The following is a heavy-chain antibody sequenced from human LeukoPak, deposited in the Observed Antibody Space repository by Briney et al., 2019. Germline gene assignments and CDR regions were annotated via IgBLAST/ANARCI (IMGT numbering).Heavy chain of an antibody. J-gene: IGHJ4*02. CDR3: ARGSGYDAPMPKLSDH. Sequence: GGSLRLSCAASGFTFSSYAMSWVRQAPGKGLEWVSAISGSGGSTYYADSVKGRFTISRDNSKNTLYLQMNSLRVEDTAVYYCARGSGYDAPMPKLSDHWGQGTLVTVSS. D-gene: IGHD5-12*01. CDR1: GFTFSSYA. CDR2: ISGSGGST. V-gene: IGHV3-23*01.